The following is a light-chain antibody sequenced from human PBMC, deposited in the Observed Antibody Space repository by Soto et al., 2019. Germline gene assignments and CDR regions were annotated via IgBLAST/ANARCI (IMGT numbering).Light chain of an antibody. CDR1: QNINNY. J-gene: IGKJ5*01. CDR2: DAS. CDR3: QQYENLPT. Sequence: DIQMTQSPSSLSSSVGDRFTISCQASQNINNYLNWYQQKPGRAPKLLIYDASNLEAGVPSRFRGSGSGTDFTFTISRLQPEDIATYYCQQYENLPTFGQGTRLEI. V-gene: IGKV1-33*01.